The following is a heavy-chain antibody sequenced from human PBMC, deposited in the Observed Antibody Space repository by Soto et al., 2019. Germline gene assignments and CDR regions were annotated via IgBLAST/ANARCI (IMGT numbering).Heavy chain of an antibody. CDR1: GGSISSGGYY. V-gene: IGHV4-39*01. CDR2: IYYSGST. CDR3: ARSSGWYRGGLDY. Sequence: PSETLSLTCSVSGGSISSGGYYWGWIRQPPGKGLEWIGNIYYSGSTYYNPSLKSRVTISVDTSKNQFSLKLSSVTATDTAVYYCARSSGWYRGGLDYWGQGTLVTVSS. D-gene: IGHD6-19*01. J-gene: IGHJ4*02.